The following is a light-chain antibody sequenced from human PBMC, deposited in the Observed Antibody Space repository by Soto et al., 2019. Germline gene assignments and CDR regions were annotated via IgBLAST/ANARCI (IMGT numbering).Light chain of an antibody. Sequence: DIVMTESPATLSVAPGERVTFSCRASQGVSRKLAWYQHKPGQAPRLLISGASTGATGIPARFSGSGSGTEFTLTISSLQSEDCAIYYCQQYNNWPITFGQGTRLEI. CDR1: QGVSRK. J-gene: IGKJ5*01. CDR2: GAS. V-gene: IGKV3-15*01. CDR3: QQYNNWPIT.